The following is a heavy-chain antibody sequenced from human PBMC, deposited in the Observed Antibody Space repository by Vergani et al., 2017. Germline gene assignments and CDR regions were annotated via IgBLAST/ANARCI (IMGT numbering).Heavy chain of an antibody. CDR3: AKGDPYGSGSYYNVDY. J-gene: IGHJ4*02. CDR2: IRYDGSNK. Sequence: QVQLVESGGGEVQPGRSLRLSCSAAGFPFSDYGVHWVRQAPGKGLEWVAFIRYDGSNKYYADSVKGRFTISRDNSKNTLYLQMNSLRAEDTAVYYCAKGDPYGSGSYYNVDYWGQGTLVTVSS. CDR1: GFPFSDYG. D-gene: IGHD3-10*01. V-gene: IGHV3-30*02.